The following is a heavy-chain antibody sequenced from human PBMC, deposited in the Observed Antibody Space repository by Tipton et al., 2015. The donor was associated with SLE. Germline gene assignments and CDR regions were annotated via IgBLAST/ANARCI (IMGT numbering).Heavy chain of an antibody. V-gene: IGHV1-8*02. CDR2: MNPNSGNT. CDR1: GGTFSSYA. J-gene: IGHJ4*02. CDR3: AGDDSGGYYLVEY. D-gene: IGHD3-22*01. Sequence: QSGPEAKKPGSSVKVSCKASGGTFSSYAISWVRQATGQGLEWMGWMNPNSGNTGYAQKFQGRVTMTRNTSISTAYMELSSLRSEDTAVYYWAGDDSGGYYLVEYWGQGALVAVSS.